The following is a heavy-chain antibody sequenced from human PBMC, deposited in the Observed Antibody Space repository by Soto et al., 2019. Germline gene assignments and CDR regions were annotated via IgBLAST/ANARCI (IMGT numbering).Heavy chain of an antibody. J-gene: IGHJ5*02. CDR1: GGSISSGDYY. Sequence: QVQLQESGPGLVKPSQTLSLTCTVSGGSISSGDYYWSWIRQPPGKGLEWIGYIYYSGSTYYNPSLKSRVTISVDTSKNQLSLKLSSVTAADTAVYYCARAIGDGYYGEPFNWFDPWGQGTLVTVSS. V-gene: IGHV4-30-4*01. CDR2: IYYSGST. CDR3: ARAIGDGYYGEPFNWFDP. D-gene: IGHD3-22*01.